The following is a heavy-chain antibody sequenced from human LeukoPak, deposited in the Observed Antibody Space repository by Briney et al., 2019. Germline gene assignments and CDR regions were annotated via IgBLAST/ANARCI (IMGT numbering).Heavy chain of an antibody. Sequence: ASVKVSCKASGYTFTGYYMHWVRQAPGQGLEWMGWINPNSGGTNYAQKFQGRVTMTRDTSISTAYMELSRLRSDDTAVYYCARDLLGDIPFLDPWGQGTPVTVSS. CDR3: ARDLLGDIPFLDP. V-gene: IGHV1-2*02. J-gene: IGHJ5*02. CDR2: INPNSGGT. D-gene: IGHD3-9*01. CDR1: GYTFTGYY.